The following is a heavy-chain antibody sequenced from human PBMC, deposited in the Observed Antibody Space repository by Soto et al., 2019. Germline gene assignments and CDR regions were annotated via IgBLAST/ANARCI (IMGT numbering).Heavy chain of an antibody. CDR3: ARDRSPRYSSSWRYYYYYGMDV. CDR1: GGTFSSYA. D-gene: IGHD6-13*01. Sequence: QVQLVQSGAEVKKPGSSVKVSCKASGGTFSSYAISWVRQAPGQGLEWMGGIIPIFGTANYAQKFQGRVKITADESTSTAYMELSSLRSEDTAVYYCARDRSPRYSSSWRYYYYYGMDVWGQGTTVTVSS. V-gene: IGHV1-69*01. CDR2: IIPIFGTA. J-gene: IGHJ6*02.